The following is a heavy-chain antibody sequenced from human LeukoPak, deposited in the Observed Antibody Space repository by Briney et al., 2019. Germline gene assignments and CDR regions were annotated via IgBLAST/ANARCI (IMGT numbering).Heavy chain of an antibody. D-gene: IGHD4-11*01. CDR2: IYPSGSA. Sequence: SETLSLTCTVSGDSISSYHWTWIRQPAGKGLEWIGRIYPSGSANYNPSLKSRVTMSVDTSKNQFSLKLSSVTAADTAVYYCARDYYSNYVGYYYYYMDVWGKGTTVTVSS. CDR3: ARDYYSNYVGYYYYYMDV. CDR1: GDSISSYH. J-gene: IGHJ6*03. V-gene: IGHV4-4*07.